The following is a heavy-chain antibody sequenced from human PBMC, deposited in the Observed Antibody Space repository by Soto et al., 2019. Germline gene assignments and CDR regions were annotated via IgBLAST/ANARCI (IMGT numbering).Heavy chain of an antibody. CDR3: AKDLNDYVWGSYRSTTADS. CDR2: ISASGGST. J-gene: IGHJ4*02. CDR1: GFTFSSHA. D-gene: IGHD3-16*02. Sequence: EVQLLESGGGLVQPGGSLRLSCTAYGFTFSSHAMTWVRQAPGKGLEWVSAISASGGSTYYADSVKGRFTISRDNSKNTLWLQMTSLRAEDTAVYYCAKDLNDYVWGSYRSTTADSWGQGTLVTVSS. V-gene: IGHV3-23*01.